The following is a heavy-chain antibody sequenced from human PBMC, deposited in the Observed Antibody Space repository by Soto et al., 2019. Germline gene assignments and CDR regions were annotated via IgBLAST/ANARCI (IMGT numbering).Heavy chain of an antibody. D-gene: IGHD3-10*01. Sequence: SVKISCKASGGTFSSYAISWVRQAPGQGLEWMGGIIPIFGTANYAQKFQGRVTITADKPTRTAYMELSSLRSEETAVYYCARDMVRGVLYYYYGMEVLDQGTRVTVSS. CDR1: GGTFSSYA. J-gene: IGHJ6*02. V-gene: IGHV1-69*06. CDR2: IIPIFGTA. CDR3: ARDMVRGVLYYYYGMEV.